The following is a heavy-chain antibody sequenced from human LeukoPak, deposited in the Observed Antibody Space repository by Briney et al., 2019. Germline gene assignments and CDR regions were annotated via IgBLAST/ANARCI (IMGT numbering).Heavy chain of an antibody. D-gene: IGHD2-2*01. V-gene: IGHV4-30-4*08. CDR2: IYYSGST. Sequence: PSETLSLTCAVSGYSISSGYYWGWIRQPPGKGLEWIGYIYYSGSTYYNPSLKSRVTISVDTSKNQFSLKLSSVTAADTAVYYCASSLGYCSSTSCPGAFDIWGQGTMVTVSS. CDR1: GYSISSGYY. J-gene: IGHJ3*02. CDR3: ASSLGYCSSTSCPGAFDI.